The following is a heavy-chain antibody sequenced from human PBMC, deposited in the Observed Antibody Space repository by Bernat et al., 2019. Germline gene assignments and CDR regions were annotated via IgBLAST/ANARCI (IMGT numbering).Heavy chain of an antibody. CDR2: IATYNGNT. CDR3: AREGGYCSSTSCHADFDF. CDR1: GYTFSSYG. V-gene: IGHV1-18*01. J-gene: IGHJ4*02. Sequence: QVHLVQSGAEVKKPGASVRVSCKASGYTFSSYGINWVRQAPGQGLEWMGWIATYNGNTNYAQMFLGRVTMTTDISTNTAYMELRCLRSDDTAVYYCAREGGYCSSTSCHADFDFWGQGTLVTVSS. D-gene: IGHD2-2*01.